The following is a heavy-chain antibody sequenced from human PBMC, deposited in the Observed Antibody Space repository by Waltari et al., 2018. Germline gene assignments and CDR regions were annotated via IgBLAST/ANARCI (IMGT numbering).Heavy chain of an antibody. J-gene: IGHJ4*02. V-gene: IGHV4-34*01. CDR1: GETFSGYY. CDR3: SRGTDAYKSGNY. D-gene: IGHD3-10*01. CDR2: IHPSGNI. Sequence: QVQLQQWGAGLLKPSETLSLTCAVYGETFSGYYWIWTHHSPGKGLEWIGEIHPSGNIHYNPSLKSRLSISGDASKIQFSLKLNSMTAADTAVYYCSRGTDAYKSGNYWGQGTLVSVSS.